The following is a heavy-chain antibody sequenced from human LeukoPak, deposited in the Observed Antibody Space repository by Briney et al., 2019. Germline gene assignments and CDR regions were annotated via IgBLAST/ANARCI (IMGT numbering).Heavy chain of an antibody. J-gene: IGHJ4*02. CDR2: LNWNGGST. CDR1: GFTFDDYG. CDR3: ARDSYYDFWSGYYTLVYYFDY. D-gene: IGHD3-3*01. V-gene: IGHV3-20*04. Sequence: GGSLRLSCAASGFTFDDYGMSWVRQAPGKGLEWVSGLNWNGGSTGYADSVKGRFTISRDNAKNSLYLRMNSLRAEDTAVYYCARDSYYDFWSGYYTLVYYFDYWGQGTLVTVSS.